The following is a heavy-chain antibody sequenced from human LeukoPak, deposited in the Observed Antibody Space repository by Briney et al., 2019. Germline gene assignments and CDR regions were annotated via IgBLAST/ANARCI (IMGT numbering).Heavy chain of an antibody. Sequence: GGSLRLSCTASGFTFGDYAMAWFRQAPGKGLEWVAFMKSRAYGGTTGYAASVKGRFTISRDDSKFTAYLQLNSLKIEDTTVYYCTSGDPDWFDPWGHGTLVTVSS. V-gene: IGHV3-49*03. CDR1: GFTFGDYA. CDR3: TSGDPDWFDP. CDR2: MKSRAYGGTT. J-gene: IGHJ5*02. D-gene: IGHD4-17*01.